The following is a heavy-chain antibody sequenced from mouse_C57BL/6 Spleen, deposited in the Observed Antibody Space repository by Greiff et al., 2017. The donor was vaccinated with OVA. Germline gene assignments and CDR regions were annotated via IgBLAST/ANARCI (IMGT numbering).Heavy chain of an antibody. CDR1: GYAFSSSW. V-gene: IGHV1-82*01. CDR2: IYPGDGDT. CDR3: ARNYYGSSGDAMDY. D-gene: IGHD1-1*01. Sequence: VQLQQSGPELVKPGASVKISRKASGYAFSSSWMNWVKQRPGKGLEWIGRIYPGDGDTNYNGKFKGKATLTADKSSSTAYMQLSSLTSEDSAVYFCARNYYGSSGDAMDYWGQGTSVTVSS. J-gene: IGHJ4*01.